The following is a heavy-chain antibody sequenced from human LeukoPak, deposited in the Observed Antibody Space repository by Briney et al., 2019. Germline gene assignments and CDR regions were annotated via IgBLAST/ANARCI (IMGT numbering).Heavy chain of an antibody. CDR2: ISGSGGTT. V-gene: IGHV3-23*01. J-gene: IGHJ5*02. CDR3: ADIRGTAATGWFDP. Sequence: PGGSLRLSCAASGFTFSSYAMSWVRQAPGKGLEWVSTISGSGGTTYYADSVKGRFTISRDNSKNTLYLQMNSLRAVDTAVYYCADIRGTAATGWFDPWGQGTLVTVSS. D-gene: IGHD2-15*01. CDR1: GFTFSSYA.